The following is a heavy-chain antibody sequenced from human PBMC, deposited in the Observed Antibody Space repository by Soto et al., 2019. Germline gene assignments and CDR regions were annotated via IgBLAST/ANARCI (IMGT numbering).Heavy chain of an antibody. V-gene: IGHV3-74*01. Sequence: EVQLVESGGDLVQPGGSLRLSCAASGFSFSTTWMNWVRQAPGKGLEWVSRINSDGRTTYAESVRGRVTISRDNAENTLYLQMNSLRDVDTAVYYCARDGYYTLDYWGQGTLVTVSS. D-gene: IGHD2-2*02. CDR1: GFSFSTTW. CDR3: ARDGYYTLDY. J-gene: IGHJ4*02. CDR2: INSDGRT.